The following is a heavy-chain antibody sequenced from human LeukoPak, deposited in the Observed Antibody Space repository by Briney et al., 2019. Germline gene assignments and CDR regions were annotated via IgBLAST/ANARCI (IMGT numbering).Heavy chain of an antibody. Sequence: GGSLRLSCAASGFNFNTYWMSWVRQAPGKGLEWVANIKQDGSEKFYGDSMKGRFTISRDNSKNSLYLQVNSLRAEDTAMYYCARRAGAYSHPYDYWGQGTLVTVSS. J-gene: IGHJ4*02. CDR2: IKQDGSEK. V-gene: IGHV3-7*01. CDR3: ARRAGAYSHPYDY. D-gene: IGHD4/OR15-4a*01. CDR1: GFNFNTYW.